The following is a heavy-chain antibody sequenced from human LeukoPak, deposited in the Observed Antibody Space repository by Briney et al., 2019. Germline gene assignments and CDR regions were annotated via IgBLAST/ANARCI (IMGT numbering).Heavy chain of an antibody. V-gene: IGHV1-3*01. CDR1: GYTFTSYA. CDR2: INAGNGNT. Sequence: ASVKVSCKASGYTFTSYAMHWVRQAPGQRLEWMGWINAGNGNTKCSQKFQGRVTITRDTSASTAYMELSSLRSEDTAVYYCARDSTSSGSFLPFYYYYYGMDVWGQGTTVTVPS. J-gene: IGHJ6*02. D-gene: IGHD1-26*01. CDR3: ARDSTSSGSFLPFYYYYYGMDV.